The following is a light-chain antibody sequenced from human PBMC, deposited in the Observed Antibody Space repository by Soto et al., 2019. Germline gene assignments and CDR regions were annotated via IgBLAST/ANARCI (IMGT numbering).Light chain of an antibody. Sequence: QSVLNQPASVSGSPGQSITISCTGTSSDIGGYVSWYQQYPGKAPKIMIYDLTNRPSGVSNRFSGSKSGDTASLTISGLQAEDEADYYCSSPTSSYTVIFGTGTKVTVL. CDR2: DLT. CDR3: SSPTSSYTVI. V-gene: IGLV2-14*01. J-gene: IGLJ1*01. CDR1: SSDIGGY.